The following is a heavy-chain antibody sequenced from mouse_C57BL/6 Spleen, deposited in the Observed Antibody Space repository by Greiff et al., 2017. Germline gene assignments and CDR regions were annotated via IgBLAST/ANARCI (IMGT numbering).Heavy chain of an antibody. CDR1: GFTFSDYG. CDR2: ISSGSSTI. Sequence: EVHLVESGGGLVKPGGSLKLSCAASGFTFSDYGMPWVRQAPEKGLEWVAYISSGSSTIYYADNVKGRFTISLDTAKNTLFLQMTSLRSEDTAMYYCARDWDRSYYAMDYWGQGTSVTVSS. D-gene: IGHD4-1*01. V-gene: IGHV5-17*01. CDR3: ARDWDRSYYAMDY. J-gene: IGHJ4*01.